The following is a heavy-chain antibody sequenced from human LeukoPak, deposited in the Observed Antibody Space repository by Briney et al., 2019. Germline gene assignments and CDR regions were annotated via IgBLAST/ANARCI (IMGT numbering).Heavy chain of an antibody. CDR1: GFTFSSYS. Sequence: GGSLRLSCAASGFTFSSYSMNWVRQAPGEGLEWVSSISSSSSYIYYADSVKGRFTISRDNAKNSLYLQMNSLRAEDTAVYYCARDLNYYGSGSYSFDPWGQGTLVTVSS. CDR2: ISSSSSYI. D-gene: IGHD3-10*01. CDR3: ARDLNYYGSGSYSFDP. J-gene: IGHJ5*02. V-gene: IGHV3-21*01.